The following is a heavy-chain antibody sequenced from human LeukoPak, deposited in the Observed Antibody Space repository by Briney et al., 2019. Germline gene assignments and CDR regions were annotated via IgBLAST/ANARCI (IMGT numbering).Heavy chain of an antibody. J-gene: IGHJ3*02. CDR1: GFTFSTSS. CDR2: TSYDESIK. V-gene: IGHV3-30-3*01. CDR3: ATEGHSNGWAGTFDI. D-gene: IGHD6-25*01. Sequence: GGSLRLSCAASGFTFSTSSMHWVRQAPGKGLEWVAVTSYDESIKVYAESVKGRFTISRDNSENTLYLQMNSLKFEDTAVYYCATEGHSNGWAGTFDIWGQGTMVTISS.